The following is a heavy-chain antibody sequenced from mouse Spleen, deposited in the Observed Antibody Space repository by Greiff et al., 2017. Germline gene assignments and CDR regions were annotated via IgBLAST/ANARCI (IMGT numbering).Heavy chain of an antibody. V-gene: IGHV5-17*01. CDR3: TSRGLWYYAMDY. CDR1: GFTFSDYG. D-gene: IGHD1-1*02. CDR2: ISSGSSTI. Sequence: EVKVEESGGGLVKPGGSLKLSCAASGFTFSDYGMHWVRQAPEKGLEWVAYISSGSSTIYYADTVKGRFTISRDNAKNTLFLQMTSLRSEDTAMYYCTSRGLWYYAMDYWGQGTSVTGSS. J-gene: IGHJ4*01.